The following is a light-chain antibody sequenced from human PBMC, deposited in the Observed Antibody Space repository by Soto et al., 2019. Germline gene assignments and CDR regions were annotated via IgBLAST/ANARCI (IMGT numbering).Light chain of an antibody. Sequence: EIQMTQSPSSVSASVGDRVTITCRASQGISSWLAWYQQKPGKAPKLLIYAASNLQSGGPSRFSGSGSGTAFALTISSMQPEDFGTYYCQQANSFPQTFGQGTKVEIK. CDR1: QGISSW. J-gene: IGKJ1*01. CDR2: AAS. V-gene: IGKV1-12*01. CDR3: QQANSFPQT.